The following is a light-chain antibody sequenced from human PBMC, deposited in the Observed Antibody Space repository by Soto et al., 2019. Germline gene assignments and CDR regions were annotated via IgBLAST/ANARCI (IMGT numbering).Light chain of an antibody. J-gene: IGKJ4*01. CDR1: QSISTY. Sequence: DIQMTQSPSSLSASVGDRVTIACRAGQSISTYLNWYQQKPGKAPKLLIFAASSLKSGVPSRFSGGGSATDYTLTINSLQLEDVATYYCQQSNSVPTFGGGTKVEIK. CDR2: AAS. CDR3: QQSNSVPT. V-gene: IGKV1-39*01.